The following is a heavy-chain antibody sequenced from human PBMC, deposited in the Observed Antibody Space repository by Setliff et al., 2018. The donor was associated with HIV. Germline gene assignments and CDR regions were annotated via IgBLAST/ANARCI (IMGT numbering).Heavy chain of an antibody. CDR3: TRAQIAAPRPFDY. Sequence: SETLSLTCAVYGGAFSGYYWTGIRQSPGRGLEWIGEVNHKGVANYSPSLMRRATISADTSKNQFSLRLSSVTAADTALYFCTRAQIAAPRPFDYWGQGTLVTVSS. CDR1: GGAFSGYY. CDR2: VNHKGVA. J-gene: IGHJ4*02. V-gene: IGHV4-34*01. D-gene: IGHD2-21*01.